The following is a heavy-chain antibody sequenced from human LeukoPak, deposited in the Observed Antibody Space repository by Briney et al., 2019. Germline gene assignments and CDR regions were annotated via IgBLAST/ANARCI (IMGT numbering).Heavy chain of an antibody. CDR2: ISYDGSNK. CDR3: ARDLSHDIRGGYPKMGNGMDV. V-gene: IGHV3-30-3*01. CDR1: GFTRSSYA. J-gene: IGHJ6*02. D-gene: IGHD3-22*01. Sequence: PGRSLRLSCAASGFTRSSYAMHWVRQAPGKGLEWVAVISYDGSNKYYADSVKGRFTISRDNSKNTVDLQMNSLRAEDTAVYYCARDLSHDIRGGYPKMGNGMDVWGQGTTVTVSS.